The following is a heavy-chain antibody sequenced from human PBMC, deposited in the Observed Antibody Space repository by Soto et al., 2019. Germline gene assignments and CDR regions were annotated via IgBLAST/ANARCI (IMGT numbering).Heavy chain of an antibody. V-gene: IGHV5-51*01. Sequence: PGESLKISCKASGYNFTGYWIGWVRQMPGKGLEWMGIIYPGDSDTRYSPSFDGHVTISADKSTNTAYLQWSGLKASDTAIYYCARQACLGANCYSNLFFDNWGQGTLVTVSS. D-gene: IGHD2-15*01. J-gene: IGHJ4*02. CDR3: ARQACLGANCYSNLFFDN. CDR2: IYPGDSDT. CDR1: GYNFTGYW.